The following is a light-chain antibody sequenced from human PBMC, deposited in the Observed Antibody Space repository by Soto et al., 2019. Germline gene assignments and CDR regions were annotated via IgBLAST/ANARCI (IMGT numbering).Light chain of an antibody. CDR3: QQYNTYSRT. CDR1: QSINTW. V-gene: IGKV1-5*03. Sequence: DIQMTQSPSTLSASVGDRVTITCRASQSINTWLAWYQQKPGEAPKLLIYEGSTLEGGVPSRFSGSGSGTEFTLTISSLQPDDFATFYCQQYNTYSRTFGQGTKVEVK. CDR2: EGS. J-gene: IGKJ1*01.